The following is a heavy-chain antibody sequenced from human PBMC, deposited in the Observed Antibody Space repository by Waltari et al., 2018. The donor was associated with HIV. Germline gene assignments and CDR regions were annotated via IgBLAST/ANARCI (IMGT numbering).Heavy chain of an antibody. D-gene: IGHD1-26*01. CDR1: GWTLSSYW. V-gene: IGHV3-7*01. J-gene: IGHJ1*01. CDR2: IRHDGSDR. Sequence: EVQLVESGGGLVQPGGALRLSCAAAGWTLSSYWMSWVRQPPGKGLEGVANIRHDGSDRYYVESVKGRFTISRDNAKSSLYLQMNSLRAEDTAVYYCARDRYISGTYYGLEDWGQGTLVTVSS. CDR3: ARDRYISGTYYGLED.